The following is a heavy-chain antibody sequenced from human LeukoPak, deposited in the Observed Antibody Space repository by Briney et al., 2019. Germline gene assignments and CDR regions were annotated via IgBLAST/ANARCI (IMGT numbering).Heavy chain of an antibody. CDR3: AKVPFSVYYDSTGYYYYFDY. Sequence: GGSLRLSCAASGFTFSTHAMSWVRQAPGKGLEWVSGISGSGGSTYYADSVKGRFTISRDNSKNTLYLQMDSLRADDTAVYYRAKVPFSVYYDSTGYYYYFDYWGQGTLVTVSS. J-gene: IGHJ4*02. CDR1: GFTFSTHA. D-gene: IGHD3-22*01. V-gene: IGHV3-23*01. CDR2: ISGSGGST.